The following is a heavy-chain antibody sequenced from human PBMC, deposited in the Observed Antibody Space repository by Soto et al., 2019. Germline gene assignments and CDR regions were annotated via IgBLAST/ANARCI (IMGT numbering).Heavy chain of an antibody. CDR2: ISSSSSYI. CDR1: GFTFSSYS. CDR3: ARDSLYDSSSGWYCFDY. D-gene: IGHD6-19*01. Sequence: EVQLVESGGGLVKPGGSLRLSCAASGFTFSSYSMNWVRQAPGKGLEWVSSISSSSSYIYYADSVKGRFTISRDNAKNSLYLQMNSLRAEDTAVYYCARDSLYDSSSGWYCFDYWGQGTLVTVSS. J-gene: IGHJ4*02. V-gene: IGHV3-21*01.